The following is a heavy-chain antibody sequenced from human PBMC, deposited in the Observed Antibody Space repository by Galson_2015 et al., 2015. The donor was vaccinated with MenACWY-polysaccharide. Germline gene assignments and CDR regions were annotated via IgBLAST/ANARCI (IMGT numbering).Heavy chain of an antibody. D-gene: IGHD5-18*01. CDR3: VKSRGSGFKTQNPFDY. Sequence: SLRLSCAASGVSFSNYAMHWVRPAPGKGLEYVSGIRSNGGSATHIESVKGGFTVSRDNSKNMVFLQMSILRPDDTAVYYCVKSRGSGFKTQNPFDYWGQGTLVTVSS. J-gene: IGHJ4*02. CDR2: IRSNGGSA. CDR1: GVSFSNYA. V-gene: IGHV3-64D*06.